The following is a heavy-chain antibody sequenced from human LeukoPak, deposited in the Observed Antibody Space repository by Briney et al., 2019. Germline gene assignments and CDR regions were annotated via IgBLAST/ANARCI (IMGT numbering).Heavy chain of an antibody. D-gene: IGHD6-19*01. CDR3: ARVPASKQWLEPTNDY. CDR1: GGSISSSSYY. J-gene: IGHJ4*02. V-gene: IGHV4-39*07. CDR2: IYYSGST. Sequence: SETLSLTCTVSGGSISSSSYYWGWIRQPPGKGLEWIGSIYYSGSTYYNPSLKSRVTISVDTSKDQFSLKLSSVTAADTAVYYCARVPASKQWLEPTNDYWGQGTLVTVSS.